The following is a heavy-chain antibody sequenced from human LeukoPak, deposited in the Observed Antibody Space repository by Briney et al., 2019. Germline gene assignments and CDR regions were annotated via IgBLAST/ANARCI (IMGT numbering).Heavy chain of an antibody. V-gene: IGHV3-53*01. Sequence: GGSLRLSCEASGVTVSSNYMSWVRQAPGKGLEWVSVIYSGGSTYYADSVKGRFTISRDNSKNTLYLQMNSLRAEDTAVYYCARDRGRIAAAGTGWFDPWGQGTLVTVSS. D-gene: IGHD6-13*01. CDR2: IYSGGST. J-gene: IGHJ5*02. CDR1: GVTVSSNY. CDR3: ARDRGRIAAAGTGWFDP.